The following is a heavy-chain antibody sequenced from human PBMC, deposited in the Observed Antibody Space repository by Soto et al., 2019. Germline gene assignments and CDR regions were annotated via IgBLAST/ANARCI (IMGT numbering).Heavy chain of an antibody. Sequence: PVGSLRLSCAASGFTFSSYGMHWVRQAPGKGLEWVAVISYDGSNKYYADSVKGRFTISRDNSKNTLYLQMNSLRAEDTAVYYCAKWVVGNLYCGGDCYSLDYWGQGTLVTVSS. V-gene: IGHV3-30*18. J-gene: IGHJ4*02. D-gene: IGHD2-21*02. CDR2: ISYDGSNK. CDR1: GFTFSSYG. CDR3: AKWVVGNLYCGGDCYSLDY.